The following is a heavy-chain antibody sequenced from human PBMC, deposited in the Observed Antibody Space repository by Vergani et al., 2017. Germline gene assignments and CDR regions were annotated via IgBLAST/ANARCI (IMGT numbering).Heavy chain of an antibody. D-gene: IGHD6-13*01. CDR1: GGPISSSSYY. CDR3: ATEDFSSSWYQ. J-gene: IGHJ4*02. V-gene: IGHV4-39*01. CDR2: IYYSGST. Sequence: QLQLQESGPGLVKPSETLSLTCTVSGGPISSSSYYWGWIRQPPGKGLEWIGSIYYSGSTYYNPSLKSRVTISVDTSKDQFSLKLSSVTAADTAVYYCATEDFSSSWYQWGQGTLVTVSS.